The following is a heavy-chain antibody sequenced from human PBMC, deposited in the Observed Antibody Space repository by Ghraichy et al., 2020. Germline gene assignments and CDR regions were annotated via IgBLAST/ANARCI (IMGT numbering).Heavy chain of an antibody. CDR1: GFTFSIYA. CDR2: ISGGGVST. J-gene: IGHJ6*04. Sequence: GGSLRLSCATSGFTFSIYAMSWVRQAPGKGLEWVSSISGGGVSTYYADSVKGRFTISRDNSKNTLYLQMNSLRAEDTAVYYCAKNPRSGNTRYYYYGMDVWGKGTTVTVSS. D-gene: IGHD3-10*01. CDR3: AKNPRSGNTRYYYYGMDV. V-gene: IGHV3-23*01.